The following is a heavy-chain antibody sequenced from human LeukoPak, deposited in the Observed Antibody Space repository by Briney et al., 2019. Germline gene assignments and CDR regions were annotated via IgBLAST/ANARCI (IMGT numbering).Heavy chain of an antibody. CDR3: ARRWNYGRNYYIDV. CDR1: GGSFSHYY. Sequence: ETLSLTCAVYGGSFSHYYWSWIRQPPGKGLEWIGEINDSGRINYNPSLMSRVTVSVDTSKNQFSLRLTSVTATDTAVYYCARRWNYGRNYYIDVWGNGATVSVSS. CDR2: INDSGRI. J-gene: IGHJ6*03. V-gene: IGHV4-34*01. D-gene: IGHD1-7*01.